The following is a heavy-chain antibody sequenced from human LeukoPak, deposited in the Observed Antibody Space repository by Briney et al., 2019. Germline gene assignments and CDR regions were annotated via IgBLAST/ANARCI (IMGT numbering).Heavy chain of an antibody. J-gene: IGHJ3*02. Sequence: PGGSLRLSCAASGFTFSSYGMNWVRQAPGKGLEWVSSISSSSSYIYYADSVKGRFTISRDNAKNSLYLQMNSLRAEDTAVYYCARDYWKARVGAFDIWGQGTMVTVSS. CDR2: ISSSSSYI. CDR3: ARDYWKARVGAFDI. V-gene: IGHV3-21*01. CDR1: GFTFSSYG. D-gene: IGHD1-1*01.